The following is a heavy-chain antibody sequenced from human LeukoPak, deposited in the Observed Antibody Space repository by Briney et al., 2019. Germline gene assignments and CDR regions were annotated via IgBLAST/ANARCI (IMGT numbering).Heavy chain of an antibody. V-gene: IGHV3-48*01. Sequence: PGGSLRLSCAASEFTFISYNMNWVRQAPGKGLEWVSYISSSSISIYFADSVKGRFTISRDNSKNTLYLQMNSLRAEDTAVYYCAKAPSSSWYPFDYWGQGTLDTVFS. J-gene: IGHJ4*02. CDR1: EFTFISYN. CDR3: AKAPSSSWYPFDY. D-gene: IGHD6-13*01. CDR2: ISSSSISI.